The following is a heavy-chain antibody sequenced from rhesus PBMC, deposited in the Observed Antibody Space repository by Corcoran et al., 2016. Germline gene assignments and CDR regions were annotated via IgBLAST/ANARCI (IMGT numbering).Heavy chain of an antibody. CDR2: IFVTSAST. Sequence: QVNLQQWGEGLVKPSETLSLTCAVYVGSLSGYYYWTWIRQPPGKGLEWIGYIFVTSASTNYNPSLKNRVTISKDTSKNQFSLKLSSVTAADTAVYYCARSGYYSSNRFDVWGPGVLVTVSS. V-gene: IGHV4-73*01. CDR1: VGSLSGYYY. CDR3: ARSGYYSSNRFDV. D-gene: IGHD3-28*01. J-gene: IGHJ5-1*01.